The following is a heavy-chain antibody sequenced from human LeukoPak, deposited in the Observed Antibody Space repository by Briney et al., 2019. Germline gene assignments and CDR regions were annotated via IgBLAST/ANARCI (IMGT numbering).Heavy chain of an antibody. J-gene: IGHJ4*02. D-gene: IGHD3-3*01. CDR1: GGTFSSYA. CDR3: ARGLSDYDFWSGYEYYFDY. Sequence: ASVKVSCKASGGTFSSYAISWVRQAPGQGLEWMGRIIPILGIANYAQKFQGRVTITADKSTSTAYMELSSLRSDDTAVYYCARGLSDYDFWSGYEYYFDYWGQGTLVTVSS. CDR2: IIPILGIA. V-gene: IGHV1-69*04.